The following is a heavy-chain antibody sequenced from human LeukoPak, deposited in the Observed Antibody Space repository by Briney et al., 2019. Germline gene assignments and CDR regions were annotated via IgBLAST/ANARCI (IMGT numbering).Heavy chain of an antibody. D-gene: IGHD6-19*01. CDR1: EFTFSSYG. V-gene: IGHV3-30*02. CDR3: AKDIAVAGTMMSGGDY. Sequence: GGSLRLSCAAFEFTFSSYGMHWVRQVPDKGLEWVAFIRYDESNQYYADSVKGRFTISRDNSKNALYLQMNSLRPEDTAVYYCAKDIAVAGTMMSGGDYWGQGTLVTVSS. J-gene: IGHJ4*02. CDR2: IRYDESNQ.